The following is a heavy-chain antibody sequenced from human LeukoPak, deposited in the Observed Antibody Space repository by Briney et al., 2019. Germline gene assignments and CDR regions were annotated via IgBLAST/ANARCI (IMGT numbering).Heavy chain of an antibody. V-gene: IGHV3-23*01. Sequence: PGGSLRLSCAASGFSFSSYAMSWVRQAPGKGLEWVSAISGSGGSTYYADSVKGRFTISRDKSKNTLYPQMNSLSAEDTAVYYCAKDSRPGAPRYYMAVWGEGTTVTVSS. D-gene: IGHD4/OR15-4a*01. J-gene: IGHJ6*03. CDR1: GFSFSSYA. CDR2: ISGSGGST. CDR3: AKDSRPGAPRYYMAV.